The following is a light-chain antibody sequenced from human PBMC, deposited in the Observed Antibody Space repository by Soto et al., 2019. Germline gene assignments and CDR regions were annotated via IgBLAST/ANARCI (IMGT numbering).Light chain of an antibody. CDR2: GAS. CDR3: QQYNNWWT. CDR1: QSVSSS. Sequence: EIVMTQSPATLSVSPGERATLSCRASQSVSSSLAWYQQKPGQAPRLLIYGASTRATGIPARFSGSGSETEFTLNISSLQSEDSAVYYCQQYNNWWTFGQGTKVEIK. V-gene: IGKV3-15*01. J-gene: IGKJ1*01.